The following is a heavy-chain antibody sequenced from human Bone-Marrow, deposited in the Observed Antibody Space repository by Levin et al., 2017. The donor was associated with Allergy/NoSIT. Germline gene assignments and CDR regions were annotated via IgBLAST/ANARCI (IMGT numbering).Heavy chain of an antibody. J-gene: IGHJ4*02. Sequence: GGSLRLSCAASGFTFSDYYMSWIRQAPGKGLEWVSYISSSGSTIYYADSVKGRFTISRDNAKNSLYLQMNSMRAEDTAVDYCARGSRSFLRPNPPDYWGQGTLVTVSS. D-gene: IGHD3-16*02. CDR1: GFTFSDYY. CDR3: ARGSRSFLRPNPPDY. CDR2: ISSSGSTI. V-gene: IGHV3-11*01.